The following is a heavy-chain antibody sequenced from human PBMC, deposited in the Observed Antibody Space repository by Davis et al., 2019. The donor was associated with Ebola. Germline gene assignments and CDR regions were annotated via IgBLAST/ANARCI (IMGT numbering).Heavy chain of an antibody. Sequence: ASVKVSCKASGYTFTNYYMHWVRQAPGQGLEWMGWISAYNGNTAYAQILQGRVIMTTDTSTGTAYMELRSLRSDDTAVYFCARTSIVGTTTTASDIWGQGTMVTVSS. CDR1: GYTFTNYY. CDR2: ISAYNGNT. D-gene: IGHD1-26*01. J-gene: IGHJ3*02. CDR3: ARTSIVGTTTTASDI. V-gene: IGHV1-18*04.